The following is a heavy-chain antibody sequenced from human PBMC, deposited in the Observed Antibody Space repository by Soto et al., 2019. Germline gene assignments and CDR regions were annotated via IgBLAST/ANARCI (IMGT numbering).Heavy chain of an antibody. V-gene: IGHV3-21*01. CDR1: GFTCSRYD. J-gene: IGHJ4*02. CDR2: ISSSSSYI. CDR3: ARDSVVRGVPFAY. D-gene: IGHD3-10*01. Sequence: GGSLRLSCAASGFTCSRYDMSGGRQAPGKGLEWVSSISSSSSYIYYADSVKGRFTISRDNAKNSLYLQMNSLRAEDTAVYYFARDSVVRGVPFAYWGQGTLITFAS.